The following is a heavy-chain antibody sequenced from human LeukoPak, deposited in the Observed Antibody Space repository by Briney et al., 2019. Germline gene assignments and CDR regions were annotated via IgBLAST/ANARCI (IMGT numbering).Heavy chain of an antibody. CDR2: IYYSGST. CDR1: GGSISSSSYY. D-gene: IGHD6-19*01. V-gene: IGHV4-61*05. J-gene: IGHJ1*01. Sequence: SETLSLTCTVSGGSISSSSYYWGWIRQPPGKGLEWIGYIYYSGSTNYNPSLKSRVTISVDTSKNQFSLKLSSVTAADTAVYYCARGYSSGWDAEYFQHWGQGTLVTVSS. CDR3: ARGYSSGWDAEYFQH.